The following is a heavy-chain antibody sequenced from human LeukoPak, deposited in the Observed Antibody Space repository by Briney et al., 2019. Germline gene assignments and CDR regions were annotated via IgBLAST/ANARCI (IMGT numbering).Heavy chain of an antibody. CDR2: IYYSGST. D-gene: IGHD3-3*01. J-gene: IGHJ4*02. V-gene: IGHV4-39*01. CDR3: ARLLRQDEKFDY. Sequence: KSSETLSLTCTVSGGSISSSSYYWGWIRQPPGKGLEWIGSIYYSGSTYYNPSLKSRVTISVDTSKNQFSLKLSSVTAADTAVYYCARLLRQDEKFDYWGQGTLVTVSS. CDR1: GGSISSSSYY.